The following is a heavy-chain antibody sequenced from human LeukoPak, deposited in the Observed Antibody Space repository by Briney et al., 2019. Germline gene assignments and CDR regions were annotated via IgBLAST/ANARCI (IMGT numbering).Heavy chain of an antibody. CDR2: ISWNSGSI. V-gene: IGHV3-9*01. CDR1: GFTFDDYA. D-gene: IGHD4-23*01. CDR3: AKDIAYGGNPEYFQL. J-gene: IGHJ1*01. Sequence: GGSLRLSCAASGFTFDDYAMHWVRQAPGKGLEWVSGISWNSGSIGYADSVKGRFTISRDNAKNSLYLQMNSLRAEDTALYYCAKDIAYGGNPEYFQLWGQGTLVTVSS.